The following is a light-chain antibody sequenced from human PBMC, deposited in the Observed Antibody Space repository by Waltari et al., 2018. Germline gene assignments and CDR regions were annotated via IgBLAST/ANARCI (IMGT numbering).Light chain of an antibody. CDR2: KAS. J-gene: IGKJ2*01. CDR3: QQYNTYSS. Sequence: DIKMTQSPSSLSASVGDTVTITCRASQSISNWLAWYQQKPGKPPILLIYKASILKSGVPSRFSGSGSGTQFTLTISSLQPGDVATYYCQQYNTYSSFGQGTKLEIK. CDR1: QSISNW. V-gene: IGKV1-5*03.